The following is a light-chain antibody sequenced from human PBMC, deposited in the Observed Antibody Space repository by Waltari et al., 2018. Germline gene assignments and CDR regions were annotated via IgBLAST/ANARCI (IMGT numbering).Light chain of an antibody. CDR2: DDS. V-gene: IGLV2-14*03. CDR1: SSDVGAYSY. CDR3: SSYTSSSTRV. J-gene: IGLJ1*01. Sequence: QSALTQPASVSGSPGPSITISCTGTSSDVGAYSYVSWYQQHPGKAPNLMIYDDSSRPSGVSNRFSGSKSGNTASLTISGLQAEDEADYYCSSYTSSSTRVFGTGTKVTVL.